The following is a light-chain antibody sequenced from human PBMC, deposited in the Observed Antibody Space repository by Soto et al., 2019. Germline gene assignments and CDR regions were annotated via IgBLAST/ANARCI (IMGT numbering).Light chain of an antibody. J-gene: IGLJ3*02. V-gene: IGLV4-69*01. Sequence: QPVLTQSPSASASLGASVKLTCTLTSGHSSVAIAWHQQQPEKGPRYLMKVNSDGSHNKGDGIPDRFSGSSSVAERHLAISSLQSEDEADYCCQTWGTGIRVFGGGTKLTVL. CDR2: VNSDGSH. CDR1: SGHSSVA. CDR3: QTWGTGIRV.